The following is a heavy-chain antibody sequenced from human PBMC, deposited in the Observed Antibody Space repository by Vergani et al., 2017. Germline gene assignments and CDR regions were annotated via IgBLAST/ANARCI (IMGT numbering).Heavy chain of an antibody. V-gene: IGHV4-39*01. CDR3: ARQRPGSGWSPGDFDD. D-gene: IGHD6-19*01. Sequence: QLQLQQSGPGLVKPSETLFLTCTVSADSISSGSYYWGWIRQPPGKSLEWIGSIYYSGLTYYNPSLKSRVAISVDTSKNQFSLKVTSVTAADTAVYFCARQRPGSGWSPGDFDDWGQGTKVTVTS. CDR1: ADSISSGSYY. CDR2: IYYSGLT. J-gene: IGHJ3*01.